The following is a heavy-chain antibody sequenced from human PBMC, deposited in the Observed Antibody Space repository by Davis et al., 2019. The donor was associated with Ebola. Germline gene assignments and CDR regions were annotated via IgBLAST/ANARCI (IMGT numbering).Heavy chain of an antibody. D-gene: IGHD3-10*01. CDR2: INQSGST. CDR3: ARVKWFGKIFDY. V-gene: IGHV4-34*01. J-gene: IGHJ4*02. CDR1: GGSFSGYY. Sequence: MPSETLSLTCAVYGGSFSGYYWSWIRQPPGKGLEWIGEINQSGSTNYNPSLKSRVTISLDTSKNQFSLKLSSVTAADTAVFYCARVKWFGKIFDYWGQGTLVTVSS.